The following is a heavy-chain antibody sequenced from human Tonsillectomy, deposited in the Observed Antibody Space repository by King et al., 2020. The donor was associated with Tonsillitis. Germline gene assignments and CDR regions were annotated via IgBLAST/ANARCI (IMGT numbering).Heavy chain of an antibody. Sequence: VQLQESGPGLVKPSETLSLTCNVSGVSISSYYLSWVRQPAGEGLEGIGRVYFSGSTNYNPSFKSRVTMSADTSKNQFSLKLSSVTAADTAVYYCARGPLQWLKNYGMDVWGQGTTVTVSS. J-gene: IGHJ6*02. CDR1: GVSISSYY. D-gene: IGHD6-19*01. CDR3: ARGPLQWLKNYGMDV. V-gene: IGHV4-4*07. CDR2: VYFSGST.